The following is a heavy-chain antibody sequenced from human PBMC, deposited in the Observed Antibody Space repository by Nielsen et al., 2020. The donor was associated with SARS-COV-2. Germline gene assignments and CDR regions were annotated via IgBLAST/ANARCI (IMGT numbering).Heavy chain of an antibody. J-gene: IGHJ3*02. CDR1: GFTFSDYY. V-gene: IGHV3-11*06. CDR2: ISSSSSYT. D-gene: IGHD2-8*02. Sequence: GESLKISCAASGFTFSDYYMSWIRQAPGKGLEWVSYISSSSSYTNYADSVKGRFTISRDNAKNSLYLQMNSLRAEDTAVYYCAKSRGGGYWDAFDIWGQGTMVTVSS. CDR3: AKSRGGGYWDAFDI.